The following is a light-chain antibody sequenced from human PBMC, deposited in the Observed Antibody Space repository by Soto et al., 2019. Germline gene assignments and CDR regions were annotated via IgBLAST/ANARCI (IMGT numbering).Light chain of an antibody. CDR1: QSVGGN. V-gene: IGKV3-15*01. CDR2: GAS. Sequence: DIVMTQSPATLSVSPGERVTLSCRASQSVGGNVAWYQQRPGQAPRLLISGASTRATGIPARFSGSGSGTEFTLTISSLQSEDFAGYHCKQYHEWPKLTLGGGSKGDI. CDR3: KQYHEWPKLT. J-gene: IGKJ4*02.